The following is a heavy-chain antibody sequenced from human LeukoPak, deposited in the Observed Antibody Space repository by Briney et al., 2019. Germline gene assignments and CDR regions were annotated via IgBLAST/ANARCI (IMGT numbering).Heavy chain of an antibody. J-gene: IGHJ4*02. V-gene: IGHV3-21*01. Sequence: GGSLRLSCAASGFTFSSYSMNWVRQAPGKGLEWVSSISSSSSYIYYADSVKGRFTISRDNARNSLYLQMNRLRVEDTALYYCARDDSTVTRFDFWGQGTLVTVSS. CDR2: ISSSSSYI. CDR3: ARDDSTVTRFDF. CDR1: GFTFSSYS. D-gene: IGHD4-17*01.